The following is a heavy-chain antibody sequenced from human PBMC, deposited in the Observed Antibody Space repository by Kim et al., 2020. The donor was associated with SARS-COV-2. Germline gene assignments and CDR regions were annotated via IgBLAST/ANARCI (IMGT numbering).Heavy chain of an antibody. D-gene: IGHD6-13*01. J-gene: IGHJ4*02. Sequence: ASSVKGRFPISRDNAKNALYLQMNSLRAEDTALYYCAKGIRRLIATPADYWGQGTLVTVSA. CDR3: AKGIRRLIATPADY. V-gene: IGHV3-9*01.